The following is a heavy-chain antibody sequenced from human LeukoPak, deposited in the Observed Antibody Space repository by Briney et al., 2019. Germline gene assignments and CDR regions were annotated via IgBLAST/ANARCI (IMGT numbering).Heavy chain of an antibody. CDR3: ARANPVYGDFDY. CDR2: IFPNGNT. Sequence: PGGSVTLSCTLSGLAVSDNYLTWVRQAPGKGLERVPVIFPNGNTYSADFVEGRFSISRGKSTNTLFLDMSRVGTDDTAVYFCARANPVYGDFDYWGQGTLVSVSS. V-gene: IGHV3-53*01. J-gene: IGHJ4*02. CDR1: GLAVSDNY. D-gene: IGHD4-17*01.